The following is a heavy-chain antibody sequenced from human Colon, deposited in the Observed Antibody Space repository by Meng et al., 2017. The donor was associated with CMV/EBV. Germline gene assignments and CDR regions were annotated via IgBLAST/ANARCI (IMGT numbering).Heavy chain of an antibody. CDR1: GFTFSSYW. CDR2: IKQDGSEK. D-gene: IGHD1-1*01. CDR3: AREQGSWNVIY. V-gene: IGHV3-7*01. J-gene: IGHJ4*02. Sequence: GESLKISCAASGFTFSSYWMSWVRQAPGKGLEWVANIKQDGSEKYYVDSVKGRFTISRDNAKNSLYLQMNSLRAEDTAVYYCAREQGSWNVIYWGQGTRVTVSS.